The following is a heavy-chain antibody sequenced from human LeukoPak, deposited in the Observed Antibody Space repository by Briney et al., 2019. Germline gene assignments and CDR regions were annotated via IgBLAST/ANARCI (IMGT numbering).Heavy chain of an antibody. Sequence: ASVKVSCKASGYTFTSYDINWVRQATGQGLEWMGWMNPSSGNTGYAQKFQGRVTMTRNTSISTAYMELSSLRSEDTAVYYCARIRGEPHYYYYYGMDVWGQGTTVTVSS. CDR3: ARIRGEPHYYYYYGMDV. V-gene: IGHV1-8*01. CDR2: MNPSSGNT. CDR1: GYTFTSYD. D-gene: IGHD3-16*01. J-gene: IGHJ6*02.